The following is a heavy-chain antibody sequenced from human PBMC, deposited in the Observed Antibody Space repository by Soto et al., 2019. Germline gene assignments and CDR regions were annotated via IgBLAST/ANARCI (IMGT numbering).Heavy chain of an antibody. J-gene: IGHJ3*02. CDR1: GYTFTSYG. CDR2: ISAYNGNT. D-gene: IGHD3-22*01. Sequence: ASVKVSCKASGYTFTSYGISWVRQAPGQGLEWMGWISAYNGNTNYAQKLQGRVTMTTDTSTSTAYMELRSLRSDDTAVYYCVDDSSGNIDDAFDIWGQATIVTVSS. CDR3: VDDSSGNIDDAFDI. V-gene: IGHV1-18*01.